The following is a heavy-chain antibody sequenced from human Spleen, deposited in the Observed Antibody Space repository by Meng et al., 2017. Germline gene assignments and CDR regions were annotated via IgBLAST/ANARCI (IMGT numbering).Heavy chain of an antibody. D-gene: IGHD6-25*01. J-gene: IGHJ5*02. CDR1: GFTFSEYY. Sequence: GGSLRLSCAASGFTFSEYYMAWIRQAPGKGLEWVSYISSSGDIIKYADSVKGRFTVSRDNAKNSLYLQMNSLRAEDTAVYYCARDVLIAALDPWGQGTLVTVSS. CDR3: ARDVLIAALDP. V-gene: IGHV3-11*01. CDR2: ISSSGDII.